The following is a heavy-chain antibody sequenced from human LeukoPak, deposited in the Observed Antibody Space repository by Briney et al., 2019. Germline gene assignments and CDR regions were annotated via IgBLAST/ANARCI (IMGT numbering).Heavy chain of an antibody. Sequence: GASVKVSCKASGYIFTGYYMHWVRQAPGQGLEWMGWINPNSGDTNYAQKLQGRVTMTTDTSTNTAYMELRSLRSDDTAVYYCARFEGYSSSSWYAFDYWGQGTLVTVSS. CDR3: ARFEGYSSSSWYAFDY. J-gene: IGHJ4*02. V-gene: IGHV1-2*02. D-gene: IGHD6-13*01. CDR2: INPNSGDT. CDR1: GYIFTGYY.